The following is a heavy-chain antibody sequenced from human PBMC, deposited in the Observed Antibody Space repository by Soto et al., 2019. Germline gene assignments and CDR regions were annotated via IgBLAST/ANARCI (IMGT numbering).Heavy chain of an antibody. CDR3: ARGGGYYDSSGYYPDY. Sequence: PSETLSLTCAVSGGSISSGGYSWSWIRQPPGKGLEWIGYIYHSGSTYYNPSLKSRVTISVDRSKKQFSLKLSSVTAADTAVYYCARGGGYYDSSGYYPDYWGQGTLVTVS. CDR2: IYHSGST. CDR1: GGSISSGGYS. J-gene: IGHJ4*02. V-gene: IGHV4-30-2*01. D-gene: IGHD3-22*01.